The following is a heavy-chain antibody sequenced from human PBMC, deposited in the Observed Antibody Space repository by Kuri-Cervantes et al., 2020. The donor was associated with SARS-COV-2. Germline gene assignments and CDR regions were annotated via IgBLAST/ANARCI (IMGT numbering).Heavy chain of an antibody. J-gene: IGHJ4*02. CDR3: ARGAGISGWFD. Sequence: GESLKISCSASGFTFSSYAMHWVRQAPGKGLEYVSAISSNGGSTYYADSVKGRFTISRDNSKNTLYLQMNSLRAEDTAVYYCARGAGISGWFDWGQGTLVTVSS. CDR2: ISSNGGST. V-gene: IGHV3-64*04. D-gene: IGHD6-19*01. CDR1: GFTFSSYA.